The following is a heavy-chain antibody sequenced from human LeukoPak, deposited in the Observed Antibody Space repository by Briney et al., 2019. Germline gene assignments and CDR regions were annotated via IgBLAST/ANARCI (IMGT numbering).Heavy chain of an antibody. Sequence: PGGSLRLSCAASGFTFSSYGMHWVRQAPGKGLEWVAYIQYDGSNKYHADSVKGRFTISRDNSKNTLSLQMSSLRAEDTAVYYCARDKGGFSYGYDYWGQGTLVTVSS. V-gene: IGHV3-30*02. J-gene: IGHJ4*02. CDR3: ARDKGGFSYGYDY. D-gene: IGHD5-18*01. CDR2: IQYDGSNK. CDR1: GFTFSSYG.